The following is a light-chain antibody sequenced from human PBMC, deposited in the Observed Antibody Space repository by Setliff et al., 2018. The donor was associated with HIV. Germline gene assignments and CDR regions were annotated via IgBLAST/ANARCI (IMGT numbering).Light chain of an antibody. CDR3: TSYASSSTFV. Sequence: QSVLTQPASVSGSPGQSITIPCTGTNSDVGGYNFVSWYQQHPGKAPKVMLYEVNNRPSGVSNRFSGSKSGNTASLTISGLQAEDEADYYCTSYASSSTFVFGSGTKVTVL. CDR2: EVN. CDR1: NSDVGGYNF. V-gene: IGLV2-14*01. J-gene: IGLJ1*01.